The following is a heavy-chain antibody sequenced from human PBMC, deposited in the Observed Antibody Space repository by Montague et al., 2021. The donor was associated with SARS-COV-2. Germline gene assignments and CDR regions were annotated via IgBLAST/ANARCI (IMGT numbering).Heavy chain of an antibody. D-gene: IGHD5-18*01. CDR3: VRDTRIQLWFVRDYYYGMDV. CDR2: TYYRSKWYN. V-gene: IGHV6-1*01. J-gene: IGHJ6*02. Sequence: CAISGDSVSSNSAAWNWIRQSPSRGLEWLGRTYYRSKWYNDYAVSVKSRITINPDTSKNQFSLQLNSVTPEDTAVYFCVRDTRIQLWFVRDYYYGMDVWGQGTTVTVSS. CDR1: GDSVSSNSAA.